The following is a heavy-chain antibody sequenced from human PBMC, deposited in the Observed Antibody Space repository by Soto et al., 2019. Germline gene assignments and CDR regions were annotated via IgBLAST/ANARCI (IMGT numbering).Heavy chain of an antibody. D-gene: IGHD3-3*01. CDR2: ISYDGSNK. V-gene: IGHV3-30-3*01. CDR3: ARDKGVWSGYNYFDY. CDR1: GFTLSSYA. Sequence: QVQLVESGGGVVQPGRSLRLSCAASGFTLSSYAMHWVRQAPGKGLEWVAVISYDGSNKYYADSVKGRFTISRDNSKNTLYLQMNSLRAEDTAVYYCARDKGVWSGYNYFDYWGQGTLVTVSS. J-gene: IGHJ4*02.